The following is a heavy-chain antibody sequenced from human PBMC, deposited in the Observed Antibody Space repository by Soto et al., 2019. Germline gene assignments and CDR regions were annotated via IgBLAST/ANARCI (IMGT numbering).Heavy chain of an antibody. CDR1: VCTFSSYS. CDR2: ISSSSSYI. V-gene: IGHV3-21*01. J-gene: IGHJ5*02. Sequence: PXGSLRLSCASSVCTFSSYSMNWVRHSPGKWLEWVSSISSSSSYIYYADSVKGRFTISRDNAKNSLYLQMNSLRAEDTAVYYCARGKSRVTGTSTPIWFEPWGQGTLFPGSS. CDR3: ARGKSRVTGTSTPIWFEP. D-gene: IGHD1-7*01.